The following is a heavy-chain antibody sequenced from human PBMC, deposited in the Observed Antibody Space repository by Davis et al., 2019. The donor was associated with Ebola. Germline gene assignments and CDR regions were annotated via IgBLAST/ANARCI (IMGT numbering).Heavy chain of an antibody. J-gene: IGHJ6*02. V-gene: IGHV1-2*04. D-gene: IGHD2-15*01. CDR2: INPNSGGT. Sequence: AASVKVSCKASGYTFTGYYMHWVRQAPGQGLEWMGWINPNSGGTNYAQKVQGWVTMTRDTSISTAYMELSRLRSDDTAVYYCARVSHCSGGSCYPGGMDVWGQGTTVTVSS. CDR3: ARVSHCSGGSCYPGGMDV. CDR1: GYTFTGYY.